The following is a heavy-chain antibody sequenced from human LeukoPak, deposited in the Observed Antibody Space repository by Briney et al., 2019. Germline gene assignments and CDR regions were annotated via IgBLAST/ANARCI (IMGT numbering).Heavy chain of an antibody. CDR3: ARGAIGPRPEQFYGMDV. J-gene: IGHJ6*02. CDR1: GFTFSSYS. Sequence: GGSLRLSCAASGFTFSSYSMNWVRQAPGKGLEWVSSISTSSTYIYYADSVKGRFTISRDNAKNSLYLQMNSLRAEDTAVYYCARGAIGPRPEQFYGMDVWGQGTTVTVSS. V-gene: IGHV3-21*01. CDR2: ISTSSTYI. D-gene: IGHD6-6*01.